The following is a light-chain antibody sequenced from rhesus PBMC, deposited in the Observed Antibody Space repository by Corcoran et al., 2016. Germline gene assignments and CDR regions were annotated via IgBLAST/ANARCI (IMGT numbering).Light chain of an antibody. V-gene: IGKV3-24*04. CDR3: QRSDNLWT. J-gene: IGKJ1*01. Sequence: ETVVTQSPATLSLSPGERATLSCRASQSVGSYLAWYQQKPGQAPRHHIYGASTRAICFPDRFSGSGSGTDFTLTISRLEHEDVGIYYCQRSDNLWTFVQGTKVEIK. CDR1: QSVGSY. CDR2: GAS.